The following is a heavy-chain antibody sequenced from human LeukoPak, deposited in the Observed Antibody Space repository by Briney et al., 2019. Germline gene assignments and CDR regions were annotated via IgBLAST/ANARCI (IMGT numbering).Heavy chain of an antibody. CDR3: ARDPTPDYGGNSGYYYYYGMDV. V-gene: IGHV3-33*01. Sequence: PGRSLRLSCAASGFTFSSYGMHWVRQAPGKGLEWVAVIWYDGSNKYYADSVKGRFTISRDNSKNTLYLQMNSLRAEDTAVYYCARDPTPDYGGNSGYYYYYGMDVWGQGTTVTVSS. D-gene: IGHD4-23*01. J-gene: IGHJ6*02. CDR1: GFTFSSYG. CDR2: IWYDGSNK.